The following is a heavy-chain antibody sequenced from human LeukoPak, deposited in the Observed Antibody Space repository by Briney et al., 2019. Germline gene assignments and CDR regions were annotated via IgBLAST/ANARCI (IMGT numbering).Heavy chain of an antibody. V-gene: IGHV3-23*01. Sequence: PGGSLRLSCAASGFTFSSYAMSWVRQAPGKGLEWVSAISGSGGSTYYADSVKGRFTISRDDAKNTLYLLMNSLGDEDTAVYYCGILPPGYWGQGTQVTVS. CDR1: GFTFSSYA. CDR2: ISGSGGST. CDR3: GILPPGY. D-gene: IGHD2-8*02. J-gene: IGHJ4*02.